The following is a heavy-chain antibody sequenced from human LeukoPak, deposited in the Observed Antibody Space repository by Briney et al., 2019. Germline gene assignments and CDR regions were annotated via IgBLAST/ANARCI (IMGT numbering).Heavy chain of an antibody. CDR1: GYIYPTYC. CDR3: ARTSHESVLYWSDP. CDR2: ISGYNGNT. D-gene: IGHD3-16*01. J-gene: IGHJ5*02. Sequence: ASVKVSRKASGYIYPTYCIGWVRQAPGQGLEGMGWISGYNGNTNYAQKFQGRVTMTTDTSTSTAYMELRSLRSDDTAVYYCARTSHESVLYWSDPWGQGTLVNVSS. V-gene: IGHV1-18*01.